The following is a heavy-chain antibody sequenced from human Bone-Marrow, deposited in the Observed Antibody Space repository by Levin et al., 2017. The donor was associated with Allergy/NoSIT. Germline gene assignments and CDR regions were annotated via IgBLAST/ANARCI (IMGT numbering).Heavy chain of an antibody. CDR2: ISAYNGNT. D-gene: IGHD6-13*01. V-gene: IGHV1-18*01. CDR3: ARGPAEIPIAAAGTLSFDY. CDR1: GYTFTSYG. Sequence: RGESLKISCKASGYTFTSYGISWVRQAPGQGLEWMGWISAYNGNTNYAQKLQGRVTMTTDTSTSTAYMELRSLRSDDTAVYYCARGPAEIPIAAAGTLSFDYLGQGTLVTVSS. J-gene: IGHJ4*02.